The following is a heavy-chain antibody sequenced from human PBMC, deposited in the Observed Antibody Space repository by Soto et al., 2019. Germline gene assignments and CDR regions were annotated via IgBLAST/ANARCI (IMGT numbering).Heavy chain of an antibody. CDR2: IYSGVTT. Sequence: GSLRLSCAASGFPVSNNYMIWFRLPPGKGLEWVSLIYSGVTTYYADSVKGRFTISRDNSKNTLYLQMNSLRVEDTAVYYCARNGWGMATVGMWGPGTLVTSPQ. CDR1: GFPVSNNY. CDR3: ARNGWGMATVGM. V-gene: IGHV3-53*01. J-gene: IGHJ4*02. D-gene: IGHD4-4*01.